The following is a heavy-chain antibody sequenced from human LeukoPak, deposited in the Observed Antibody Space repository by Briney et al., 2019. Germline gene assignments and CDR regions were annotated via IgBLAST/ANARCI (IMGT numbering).Heavy chain of an antibody. D-gene: IGHD6-13*01. CDR3: ARDRVAAAGTLDY. V-gene: IGHV3-30-3*01. J-gene: IGHJ4*02. CDR2: ISYDGGNK. CDR1: GFTFSSYA. Sequence: GKSLRLSCAASGFTFSSYAMHWVRQAAGKGLEWVAVISYDGGNKYYADSVTGRFTISRDNSKNTLYLQMNSLRPEDTAVFYCARDRVAAAGTLDYWGQGTLVTVSS.